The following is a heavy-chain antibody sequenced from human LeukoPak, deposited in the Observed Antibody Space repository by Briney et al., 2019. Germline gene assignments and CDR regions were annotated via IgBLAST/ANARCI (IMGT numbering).Heavy chain of an antibody. Sequence: GGSLRLSCAASGFSVSSNYMSWVRQAPGKGLEWVSVIYSGGSTYYADSVKGRFSISRDNSKNTLYLQMNSLRDEDTAVYYCATPRVQWWLHPRGIEYYFDYWGQGTLVTVSS. V-gene: IGHV3-66*01. D-gene: IGHD2-15*01. J-gene: IGHJ4*02. CDR2: IYSGGST. CDR3: ATPRVQWWLHPRGIEYYFDY. CDR1: GFSVSSNY.